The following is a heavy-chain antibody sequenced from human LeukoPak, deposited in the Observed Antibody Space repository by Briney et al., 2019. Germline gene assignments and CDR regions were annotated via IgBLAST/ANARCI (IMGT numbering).Heavy chain of an antibody. Sequence: ASVKVSCKASGYTFTSYYMHWVRQAPGQGLEWMGIINPSGGSTSYAQKFQGRVTMTTDTSTSTAYMELRSLRSDDTAVYYCARDDHSSGWPGDYWGQGTLVTVSS. V-gene: IGHV1-46*01. D-gene: IGHD6-19*01. CDR3: ARDDHSSGWPGDY. CDR2: INPSGGST. J-gene: IGHJ4*02. CDR1: GYTFTSYY.